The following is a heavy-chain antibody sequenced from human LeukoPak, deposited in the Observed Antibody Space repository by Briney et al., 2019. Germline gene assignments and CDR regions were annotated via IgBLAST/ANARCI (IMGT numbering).Heavy chain of an antibody. CDR3: ARDLGPYCSSTSCQEYWFDP. CDR2: INPSGGST. D-gene: IGHD2-2*01. Sequence: ASVKVSCKASGYTFTSYYMHWVRQAPGQGLEWMGIINPSGGSTSYAQKFQGRVTMTRDTSTSTAYMELSSLRSEDTAVYYCARDLGPYCSSTSCQEYWFDPWGQGTLVTVSS. J-gene: IGHJ5*02. CDR1: GYTFTSYY. V-gene: IGHV1-46*01.